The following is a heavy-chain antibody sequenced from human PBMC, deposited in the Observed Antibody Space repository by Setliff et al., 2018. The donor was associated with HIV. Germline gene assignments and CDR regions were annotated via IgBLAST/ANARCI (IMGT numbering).Heavy chain of an antibody. CDR2: IYHTGKT. D-gene: IGHD1-26*01. CDR3: AKEGNSVDNWLDP. Sequence: SETLSLTCTVSGDTIFIGGYYWSWIRQHPGGGLEWIGYIYHTGKTYYNPSLQSRIIMSLDMSQNQFSLKLSSVTTADTAVYYCAKEGNSVDNWLDPWGPGTLVTVSS. J-gene: IGHJ5*02. CDR1: GDTIFIGGYY. V-gene: IGHV4-31*03.